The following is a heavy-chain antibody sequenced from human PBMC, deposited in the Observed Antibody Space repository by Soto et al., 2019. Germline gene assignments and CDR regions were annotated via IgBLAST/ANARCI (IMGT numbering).Heavy chain of an antibody. CDR1: GGTFSSYS. CDR2: IIPIFGTA. CDR3: ARNGGRHSGGMDY. Sequence: QVQLVQSVAEVKKPGSSVKVSCKASGGTFSSYSINWVRQAPGQGLEWMGEIIPIFGTANYAQKCEGRVTSTADESTSTAYMELSSLRSEDTAVYYCARNGGRHSGGMDYWGQGTLVTVPS. D-gene: IGHD1-26*01. V-gene: IGHV1-69*01. J-gene: IGHJ4*02.